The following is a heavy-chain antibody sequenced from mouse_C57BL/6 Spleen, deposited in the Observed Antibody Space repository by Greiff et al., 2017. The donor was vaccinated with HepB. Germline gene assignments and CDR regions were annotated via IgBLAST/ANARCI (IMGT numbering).Heavy chain of an antibody. CDR2: IYPSDSET. CDR3: ARRGGTFYAMDY. CDR1: GYTFTSYW. J-gene: IGHJ4*01. V-gene: IGHV1-61*01. Sequence: QVQLKQPGAELVRPGSSVKLSCKASGYTFTSYWMDWVKQRPGQGLEWIGNIYPSDSETHYNQKFKDKATLTVDKSSSTAYMQLSSLTSEDSAVYYCARRGGTFYAMDYWGQGTSVTVSS. D-gene: IGHD4-1*01.